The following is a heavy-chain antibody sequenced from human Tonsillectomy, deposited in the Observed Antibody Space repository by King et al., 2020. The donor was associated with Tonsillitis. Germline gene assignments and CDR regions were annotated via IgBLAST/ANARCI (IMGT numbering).Heavy chain of an antibody. CDR1: GYTFTSYG. V-gene: IGHV1-18*01. CDR2: ISAYNGNT. D-gene: IGHD2-21*02. J-gene: IGHJ4*02. Sequence: VQLVESGAEVKKPGASVKVSCKASGYTFTSYGISWVRQAPGQGLEWMGWISAYNGNTNYAQKLQGRVTMTTDTSTSTAYMELRSLRSDDTAVYYCAREEIGPDYLDFLTDWGQGTLVTVSS. CDR3: AREEIGPDYLDFLTD.